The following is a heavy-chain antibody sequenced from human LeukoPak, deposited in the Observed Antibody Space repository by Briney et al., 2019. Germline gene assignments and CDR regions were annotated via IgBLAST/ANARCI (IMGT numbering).Heavy chain of an antibody. CDR1: GGSISSYY. V-gene: IGHV4-59*01. J-gene: IGHJ3*02. Sequence: SETLSLTCTVSGGSISSYYRSWIRQPPGKGLEWVGYIYYSGSTNYNPSLKSRVTISVDTSKNQFSLKLSSVTAADTAVYYCAREKVDAFDIWGQGTMVSVSS. CDR2: IYYSGST. CDR3: AREKVDAFDI.